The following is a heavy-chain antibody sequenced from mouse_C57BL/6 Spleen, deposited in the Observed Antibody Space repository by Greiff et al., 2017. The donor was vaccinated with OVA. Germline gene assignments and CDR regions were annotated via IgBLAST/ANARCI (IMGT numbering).Heavy chain of an antibody. J-gene: IGHJ3*01. CDR3: ARETDDYDVVFAY. D-gene: IGHD2-4*01. CDR2: IYPGSGNT. Sequence: VQLQQSGAELVRPGASVKLSCKASGYTFTDYYINWVKQRPGQGLEWIARIYPGSGNTYYNEKFKGKATLTAEKSSSTAYMQLSSLTSEDSAVYFCARETDDYDVVFAYWGQGTLVTVSA. CDR1: GYTFTDYY. V-gene: IGHV1-76*01.